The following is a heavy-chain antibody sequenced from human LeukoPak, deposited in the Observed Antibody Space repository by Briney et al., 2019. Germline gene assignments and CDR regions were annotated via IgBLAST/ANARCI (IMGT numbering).Heavy chain of an antibody. Sequence: GSSVKVSCKASGGTFSSYAISWVRQAPGQGLGWRGGIIPIFGTANYAQKFEGRVTITADKSTSTAYMELSSLRSEDTAVYYCARDRGTGLIDYWGQGTLVTVSS. CDR3: ARDRGTGLIDY. D-gene: IGHD1-1*01. CDR2: IIPIFGTA. V-gene: IGHV1-69*06. J-gene: IGHJ4*02. CDR1: GGTFSSYA.